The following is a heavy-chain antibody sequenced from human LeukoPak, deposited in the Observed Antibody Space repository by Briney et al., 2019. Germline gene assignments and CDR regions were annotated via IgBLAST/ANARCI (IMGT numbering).Heavy chain of an antibody. Sequence: SETLSLTCTVSGGSISSSSYYWGWIRQPPGKGLEWIGSIYYSGGTYYNPSLKSRVTISVDTSKNQFSLKLSSVTAADTAVYYCASIYCSGGSCYGFDYWGQGTLVTVSS. CDR3: ASIYCSGGSCYGFDY. J-gene: IGHJ4*02. CDR1: GGSISSSSYY. V-gene: IGHV4-39*01. D-gene: IGHD2-15*01. CDR2: IYYSGGT.